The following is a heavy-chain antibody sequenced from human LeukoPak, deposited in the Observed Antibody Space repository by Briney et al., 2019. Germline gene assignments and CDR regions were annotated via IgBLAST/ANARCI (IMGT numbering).Heavy chain of an antibody. CDR3: AKIHYSNFGYFDY. D-gene: IGHD4-11*01. CDR1: GFTFSSYA. J-gene: IGHJ4*02. CDR2: ISGSGGST. V-gene: IGHV3-23*01. Sequence: GGSLRLSCAASGFTFSSYAMSWVRQAPGKGLEWVSAISGSGGSTYYADSVKGRFTISRDNSKNTLYLQMNSLRAEDTAVYYCAKIHYSNFGYFDYWGQRTLVTVSS.